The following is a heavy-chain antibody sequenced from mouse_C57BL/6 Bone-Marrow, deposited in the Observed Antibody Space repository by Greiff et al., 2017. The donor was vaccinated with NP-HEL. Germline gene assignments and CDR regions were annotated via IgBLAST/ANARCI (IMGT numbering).Heavy chain of an antibody. Sequence: VQLQQSGPELVKPGASVKISCKASGYSFTDYNMNWVKQSNGKSLEWIGVINPNYGTTSYNQKFKGKATLTVDQSSSTAYMQLNSLTSEDAAVYYWARRQYYYGSSYGWYFDVWGTGTTVTVSS. D-gene: IGHD1-1*01. CDR1: GYSFTDYN. CDR3: ARRQYYYGSSYGWYFDV. V-gene: IGHV1-39*01. CDR2: INPNYGTT. J-gene: IGHJ1*03.